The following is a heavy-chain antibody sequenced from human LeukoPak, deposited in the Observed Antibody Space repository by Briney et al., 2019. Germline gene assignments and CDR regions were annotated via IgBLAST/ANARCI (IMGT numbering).Heavy chain of an antibody. CDR1: GYTFTSYA. Sequence: ASVKVSCKASGYTFTSYAMNWVRQAPGQGLEWMGWINTNTGNPTYAQGFTGRFVFSLDTFVSTAYLQISSLKAEDTAVYYCARVSYDSSGYGSDHDAFDIWGQGTMVTVSS. D-gene: IGHD3-22*01. CDR2: INTNTGNP. J-gene: IGHJ3*02. CDR3: ARVSYDSSGYGSDHDAFDI. V-gene: IGHV7-4-1*02.